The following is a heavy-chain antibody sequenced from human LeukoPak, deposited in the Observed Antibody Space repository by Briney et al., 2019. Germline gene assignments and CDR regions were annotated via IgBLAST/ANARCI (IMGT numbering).Heavy chain of an antibody. J-gene: IGHJ6*03. V-gene: IGHV4-59*01. CDR3: ASSDSELGFWSGYYTERAYYMDV. CDR1: GGSISSYY. Sequence: PSETLSLTCTVSGGSISSYYWSWIRQPPGKGLEWIGYIYYSGSTNYNPSLKSRVTISVDTSKNQFSLKLSSVTAADTAVYYCASSDSELGFWSGYYTERAYYMDVWGKGTTVTVSS. CDR2: IYYSGST. D-gene: IGHD3-3*01.